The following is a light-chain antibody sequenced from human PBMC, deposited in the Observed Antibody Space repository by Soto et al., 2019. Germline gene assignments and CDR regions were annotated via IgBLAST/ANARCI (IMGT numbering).Light chain of an antibody. Sequence: EIVLTQSPATLSLSPGERATLSCRASRSVSSSLAWYHQKPGQAPRLLIYVASNRATGIPPRFSGSGSGTDFTLTISSLEPEDFAIYYCQQRSNWPPVTFGGGTKVEIK. J-gene: IGKJ4*01. V-gene: IGKV3-11*01. CDR1: RSVSSS. CDR2: VAS. CDR3: QQRSNWPPVT.